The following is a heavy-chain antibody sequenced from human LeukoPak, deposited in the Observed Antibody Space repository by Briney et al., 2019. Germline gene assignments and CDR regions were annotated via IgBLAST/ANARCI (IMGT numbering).Heavy chain of an antibody. V-gene: IGHV1-18*01. CDR1: GYTFTSYG. CDR2: ISAYNGNT. CDR3: AREGDYVWGSHSHTGCDY. Sequence: ASVKVSCKASGYTFTSYGISWVRQAPGQGLEWMGWISAYNGNTNYAQKLQGRVTMTTDTSTSTACMELRRLRSDDTAVYYCAREGDYVWGSHSHTGCDYWGQGTLVTVSS. D-gene: IGHD3-16*01. J-gene: IGHJ4*02.